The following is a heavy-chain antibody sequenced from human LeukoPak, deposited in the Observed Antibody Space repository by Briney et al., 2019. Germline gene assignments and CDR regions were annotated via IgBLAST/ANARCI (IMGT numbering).Heavy chain of an antibody. CDR1: GFTFSSYA. CDR2: ISGGSGST. D-gene: IGHD1-14*01. Sequence: GGSLRLSCAASGFTFSSYAMSWVRQAPGKGLAWVSTISGGSGSTYCADSVKGRFTISGDNSKNTLYLQMNSLRAEDTAVYYCARDSITGRFDPWGQGTLVTVSS. CDR3: ARDSITGRFDP. V-gene: IGHV3-23*01. J-gene: IGHJ5*02.